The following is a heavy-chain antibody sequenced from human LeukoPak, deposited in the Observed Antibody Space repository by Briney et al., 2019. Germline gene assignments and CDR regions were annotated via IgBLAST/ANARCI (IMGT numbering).Heavy chain of an antibody. CDR1: GFTSIAYA. J-gene: IGHJ4*02. CDR3: TRVGYIDEGIDY. CDR2: IKQDGSKK. V-gene: IGHV3-7*04. D-gene: IGHD5-24*01. Sequence: PTGGSLRLSCVGSGFTSIAYALTWVRQAPGKGLEWVANIKQDGSKKSYVDSVKGRFTISRDNAKNSLYLQMNSLRAEDTAIYYCTRVGYIDEGIDYWGQGTLVTVSS.